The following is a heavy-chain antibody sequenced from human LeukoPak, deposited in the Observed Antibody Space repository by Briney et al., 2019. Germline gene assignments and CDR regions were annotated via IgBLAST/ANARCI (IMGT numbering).Heavy chain of an antibody. CDR1: GGTFSSYA. Sequence: SVKVSCKASGGTFSSYAISWVRQDPGQGLEWMGGIIPIFGTANYAQKFQGRVTITADESTSTAYMELSSLRSEDTAVYYCASSRSGYYFDYWGQGTLVTVSS. D-gene: IGHD3-10*01. V-gene: IGHV1-69*13. J-gene: IGHJ4*02. CDR2: IIPIFGTA. CDR3: ASSRSGYYFDY.